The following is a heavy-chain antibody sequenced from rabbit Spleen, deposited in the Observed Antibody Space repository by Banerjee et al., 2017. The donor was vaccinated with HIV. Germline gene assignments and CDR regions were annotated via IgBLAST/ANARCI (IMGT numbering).Heavy chain of an antibody. CDR2: IDTGSSGFT. CDR3: SRDARSSFSSYGMAL. CDR1: GVFFSSSSY. Sequence: QSLEESGGDLVKPGGSLTLTCTSSGVFFSSSSYMCWVRQAPGKGLEWIACIDTGSSGFTYFATWAKGRFTCSKTSSTAVTLQMTRLTAADTATYFCSRDARSSFSSYGMALWGPGTLVTVS. D-gene: IGHD8-1*01. J-gene: IGHJ6*01. V-gene: IGHV1S40*01.